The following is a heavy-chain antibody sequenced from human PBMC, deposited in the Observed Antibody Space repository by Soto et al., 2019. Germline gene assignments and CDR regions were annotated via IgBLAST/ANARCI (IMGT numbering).Heavy chain of an antibody. CDR3: ARDGRTETYYDILTGYPSAYYYYGMDV. Sequence: GASVKVSCKASGYTFTSYAMHWVRQAPGQRLEWMGWINAGNGNTKYSQKFQGRVTITRDTSASTAYMELSSLRSEDTAVYYCARDGRTETYYDILTGYPSAYYYYGMDVWGQGTTVTVSS. J-gene: IGHJ6*02. V-gene: IGHV1-3*01. CDR2: INAGNGNT. D-gene: IGHD3-9*01. CDR1: GYTFTSYA.